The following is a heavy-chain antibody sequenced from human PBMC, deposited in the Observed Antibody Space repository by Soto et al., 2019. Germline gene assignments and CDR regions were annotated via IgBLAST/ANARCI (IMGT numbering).Heavy chain of an antibody. CDR2: IYYSGST. V-gene: IGHV4-59*01. D-gene: IGHD1-26*01. Sequence: QVQLQESGPGLVKPSETLSLTCTVSGGSISSYYWSWIRQPPGKGLEWIGYIYYSGSTNYNPSLKSRVTISVDTSKNQFSLKLSSVTAADTAVYYCASVNSGSYFDYWGQGTLVTVSS. CDR3: ASVNSGSYFDY. CDR1: GGSISSYY. J-gene: IGHJ4*02.